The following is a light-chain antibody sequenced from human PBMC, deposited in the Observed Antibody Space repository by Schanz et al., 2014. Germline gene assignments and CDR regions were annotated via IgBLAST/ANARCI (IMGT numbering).Light chain of an antibody. CDR1: QSVSTSY. V-gene: IGKV3-20*01. J-gene: IGKJ2*01. CDR2: GAS. Sequence: DIVLTQSPGTLSLSPGERATLSCRASQSVSTSYLAWYQQKPGHAPRLLIYGASSRATGIPDRFSGSGSGTDFTLTISRLDPEDFAVYYCQQRDTFGQGTKLEI. CDR3: QQRDT.